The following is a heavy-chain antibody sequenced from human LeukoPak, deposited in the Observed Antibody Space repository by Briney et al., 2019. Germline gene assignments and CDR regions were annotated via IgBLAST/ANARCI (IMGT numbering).Heavy chain of an antibody. CDR1: GFTFSSYG. V-gene: IGHV3-23*01. D-gene: IGHD3-22*01. CDR2: ISGSGGST. Sequence: TGGSLRLSCAASGFTFSSYGMHWVRQAPGKGLEWVSAISGSGGSTYYADSVKGRFTISRDNSKNTLYLQMNSLRAEDTAVYYCAKAFAPNAYYYDSSGYFLPYYYYYGMDVWGQGTTVTVSS. J-gene: IGHJ6*02. CDR3: AKAFAPNAYYYDSSGYFLPYYYYYGMDV.